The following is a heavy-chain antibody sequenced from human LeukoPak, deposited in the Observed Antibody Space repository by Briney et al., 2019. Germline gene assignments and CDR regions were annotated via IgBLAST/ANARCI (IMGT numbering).Heavy chain of an antibody. CDR2: IDPNSGGT. Sequence: ASVKVSCKASGYTFTGYYINWVRQAPGQGLEWMGWIDPNSGGTNYAQRFQGRVTMTRVTSISTAYMELSRLRSDDTAVYYCARDPESGNPYSGYDYGHMDVWGKGTTVTVSS. D-gene: IGHD5-12*01. CDR3: ARDPESGNPYSGYDYGHMDV. CDR1: GYTFTGYY. V-gene: IGHV1-2*02. J-gene: IGHJ6*04.